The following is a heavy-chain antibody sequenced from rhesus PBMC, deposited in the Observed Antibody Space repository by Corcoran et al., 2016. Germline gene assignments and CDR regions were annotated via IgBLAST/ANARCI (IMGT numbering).Heavy chain of an antibody. V-gene: IGHV2-174*01. Sequence: QVTLKESGPALVKPTQTLTLTCTFSGFSLTTSGMDVGWTHQPPGKALEWLALMYWDGDKRYSTSLKSRLTISKDTSKNQVGLTMTNMYPVDTATYYCARGSNYVDYFDYWGQGVLVTVSS. D-gene: IGHD4-29*01. CDR2: MYWDGDK. J-gene: IGHJ4*01. CDR3: ARGSNYVDYFDY. CDR1: GFSLTTSGMD.